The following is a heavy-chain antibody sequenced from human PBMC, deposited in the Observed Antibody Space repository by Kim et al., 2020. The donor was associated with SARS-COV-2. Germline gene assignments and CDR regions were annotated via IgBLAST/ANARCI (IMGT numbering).Heavy chain of an antibody. V-gene: IGHV7-4-1*02. J-gene: IGHJ4*02. Sequence: TYAQGFTGRFVFSLDTSVSTAYLQISSLKAEDTAVYYCARIAVARSFDYWGQGTLVTVSS. D-gene: IGHD6-19*01. CDR3: ARIAVARSFDY.